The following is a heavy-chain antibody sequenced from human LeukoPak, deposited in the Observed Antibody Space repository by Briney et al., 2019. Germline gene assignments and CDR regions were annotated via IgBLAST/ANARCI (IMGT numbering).Heavy chain of an antibody. CDR1: GFTFNIAW. D-gene: IGHD2-21*02. Sequence: GGPLRLSCAASGFTFNIAWLSWVRQAPGKGLEWVGRIKSKSDGGTTDYAAPVRGRFSISRDDSENTLYLQLNSLKAEDTAVFYCTTVCCGGDSAHYWGQGTLVTVSS. CDR3: TTVCCGGDSAHY. V-gene: IGHV3-15*01. CDR2: IKSKSDGGTT. J-gene: IGHJ4*02.